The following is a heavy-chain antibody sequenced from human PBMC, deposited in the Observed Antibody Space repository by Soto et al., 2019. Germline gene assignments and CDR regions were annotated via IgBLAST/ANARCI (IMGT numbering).Heavy chain of an antibody. CDR3: AINPDCSGGSCYLTFDY. V-gene: IGHV1-69*06. Sequence: ASVKVSCKASGGTFSSYAISWVRQAPGQGLEWMGGIIPIFGTANYAQKFQGRVTITADKSTSTAYMELSGLRSEDTAVYYCAINPDCSGGSCYLTFDYWGQGTLVTVSS. CDR1: GGTFSSYA. J-gene: IGHJ4*02. D-gene: IGHD2-15*01. CDR2: IIPIFGTA.